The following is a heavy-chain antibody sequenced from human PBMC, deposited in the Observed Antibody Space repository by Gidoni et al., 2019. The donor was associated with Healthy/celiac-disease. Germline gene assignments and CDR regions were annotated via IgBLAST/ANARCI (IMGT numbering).Heavy chain of an antibody. CDR1: GYPFTGYY. V-gene: IGHV1-2*04. CDR2: INPNRGGT. J-gene: IGHJ6*03. D-gene: IGHD3-22*01. CDR3: ARDGGYYDSSGPYYYYYYMDV. Sequence: QVQLVQSGAEVKKPGASVKVSCTASGYPFTGYYMPWVRKAPGQGLAWMGWINPNRGGTNYAQKFQGWVTMTRDTSISTAYMELSRLRSDDTAVYYCARDGGYYDSSGPYYYYYYMDVWGKGTTVTVSS.